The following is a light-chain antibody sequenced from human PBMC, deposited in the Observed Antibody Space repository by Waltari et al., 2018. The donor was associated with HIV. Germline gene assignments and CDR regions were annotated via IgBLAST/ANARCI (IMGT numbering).Light chain of an antibody. CDR2: GAS. Sequence: EIVLTQSPATLSLSPGERATLSCRASQNVRTYLAWYQQKPGQSPRLLIYGASNRATGIPARFSGSGSGTDFTLTISGLEAEDVAVYYCQQFYGAPPTFGQGTRL. CDR1: QNVRTY. CDR3: QQFYGAPPT. V-gene: IGKV3-11*01. J-gene: IGKJ5*01.